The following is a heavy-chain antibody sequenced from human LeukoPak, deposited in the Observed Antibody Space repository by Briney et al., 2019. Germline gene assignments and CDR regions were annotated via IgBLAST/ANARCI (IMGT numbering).Heavy chain of an antibody. CDR1: GGSTNSYY. J-gene: IGHJ4*02. CDR3: ARVKASSTSWTFDQ. V-gene: IGHV4-4*07. Sequence: SETLSLTCSVSGGSTNSYYWSWIRQSGGKGLEWSGRIYSSGSAVYNPSLNSRLTMSIDTSKNQFSLTLKSVTATDTAVYYCARVKASSTSWTFDQWGRGALVTVSS. CDR2: IYSSGSA. D-gene: IGHD2-2*01.